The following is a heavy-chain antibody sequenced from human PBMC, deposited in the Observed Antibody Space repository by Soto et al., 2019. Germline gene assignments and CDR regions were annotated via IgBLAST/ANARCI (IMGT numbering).Heavy chain of an antibody. CDR2: ISYDGSIK. Sequence: GGSLRLSCAASGFTFSSYAMSWVHQAPGKGLEWVAVISYDGSIKYYADSVKGRFTISRDNSKNTLYLQMNSLRADDTTMYYCARGPIDCSGGSCRYYFDYWGQGTLVTVSS. V-gene: IGHV3-30-3*01. CDR1: GFTFSSYA. CDR3: ARGPIDCSGGSCRYYFDY. D-gene: IGHD2-15*01. J-gene: IGHJ4*02.